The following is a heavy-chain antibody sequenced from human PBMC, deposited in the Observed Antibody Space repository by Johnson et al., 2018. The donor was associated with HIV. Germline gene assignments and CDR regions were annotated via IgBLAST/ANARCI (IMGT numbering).Heavy chain of an antibody. D-gene: IGHD2-21*01. CDR2: IYNDGSRT. CDR3: AKVDCGGDTCAGYDPFDL. CDR1: GFAFRTYW. V-gene: IGHV3-74*03. J-gene: IGHJ3*01. Sequence: VQLVESGGGLVQPGGSLRLSCAASGFAFRTYWKVWVRQVPGKRPVWVARIYNDGSRTTYADSVRGRFTISRDNAKYTVDLQMNSLRVEDTAVYYCAKVDCGGDTCAGYDPFDLWGQGTLVTVSS.